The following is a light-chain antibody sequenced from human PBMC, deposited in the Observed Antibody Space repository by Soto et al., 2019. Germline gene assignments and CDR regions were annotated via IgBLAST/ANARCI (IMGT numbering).Light chain of an antibody. J-gene: IGKJ1*01. CDR3: QQYLDWPRT. V-gene: IGKV3-20*01. Sequence: EIVVTQSPGTLPLSQGARPSLHCRASQSVRSRYLAWYQQKPGQAPRLHIYGASSRAPVIPDRFSGSGSGTVFTRTISGLQSEDFAVYYCQQYLDWPRTFGQGTKVDIK. CDR1: QSVRSRY. CDR2: GAS.